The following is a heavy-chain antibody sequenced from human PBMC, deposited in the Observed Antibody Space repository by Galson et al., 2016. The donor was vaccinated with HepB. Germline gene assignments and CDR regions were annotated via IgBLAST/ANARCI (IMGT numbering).Heavy chain of an antibody. V-gene: IGHV3-7*03. D-gene: IGHD2-15*01. Sequence: SLRLSCAASGFAFSDSYMGWIRQAPGKGLEWVANIAKDGGEKNYVDSLKGRFAISRDNAKNSLYLQTNSLRVEDTAVYYCAGGPGWTEDYWGQGTLVTVSS. CDR1: GFAFSDSY. CDR3: AGGPGWTEDY. CDR2: IAKDGGEK. J-gene: IGHJ4*02.